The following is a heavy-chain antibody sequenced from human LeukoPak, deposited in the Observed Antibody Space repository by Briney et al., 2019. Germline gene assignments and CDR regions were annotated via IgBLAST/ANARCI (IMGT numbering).Heavy chain of an antibody. Sequence: SGGSLRLSCAASGFTFSDYYMSWIRQAPGKGLEWVSYISSSGSTIYYADSVKGRFTISRDNSKNTLYLQMNSLRAEDTAVYYCANGNRCTSPNCLGYYYFYMDVWGKGTTVTVSS. CDR1: GFTFSDYY. CDR3: ANGNRCTSPNCLGYYYFYMDV. CDR2: ISSSGSTI. V-gene: IGHV3-11*01. J-gene: IGHJ6*03. D-gene: IGHD2-8*01.